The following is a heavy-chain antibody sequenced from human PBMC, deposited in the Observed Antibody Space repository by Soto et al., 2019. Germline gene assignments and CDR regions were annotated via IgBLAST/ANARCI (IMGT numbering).Heavy chain of an antibody. V-gene: IGHV5-51*01. CDR2: IGPGDSDI. D-gene: IGHD3-10*01. J-gene: IGHJ4*02. Sequence: GESLKISWNGSAYSFTSYWIGWVLQMHRQGREGMGIIGPGDSDIRYGSSFQGQVMISVDKSVSSDYLQWSSLKASDTAMYYCVRRRTRGGAGTSPFDYWGQGTLVTVSS. CDR1: AYSFTSYW. CDR3: VRRRTRGGAGTSPFDY.